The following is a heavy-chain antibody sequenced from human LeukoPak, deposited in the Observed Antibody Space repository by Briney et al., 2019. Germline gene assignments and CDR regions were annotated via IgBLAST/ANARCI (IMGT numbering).Heavy chain of an antibody. Sequence: GGSLRLSCAASGFTFSSYAMSWVRQAPGKGLEWVSSISGSGDATFYADSVKGRFTISRDNSKNTLYLQMNSLRAEDTAVYYCAKDTTTMIVVVIIDYWGQGTLVTVSS. CDR2: ISGSGDAT. CDR1: GFTFSSYA. CDR3: AKDTTTMIVVVIIDY. J-gene: IGHJ4*02. D-gene: IGHD3-22*01. V-gene: IGHV3-23*01.